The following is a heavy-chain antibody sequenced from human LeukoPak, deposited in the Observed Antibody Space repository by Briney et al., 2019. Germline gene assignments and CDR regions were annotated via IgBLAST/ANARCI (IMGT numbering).Heavy chain of an antibody. Sequence: GSLRLSCAASGFAFSDYWMSWVRQAPGKGLEWIGYIYHSGSTYYNPSLKSRVTISVDRSKNQFSLKLSSVTAADTAVYYCARGSGWYAPVDYWGQGTLVTVSS. J-gene: IGHJ4*02. V-gene: IGHV4-4*02. CDR2: IYHSGST. D-gene: IGHD6-19*01. CDR1: GFAFSDYW. CDR3: ARGSGWYAPVDY.